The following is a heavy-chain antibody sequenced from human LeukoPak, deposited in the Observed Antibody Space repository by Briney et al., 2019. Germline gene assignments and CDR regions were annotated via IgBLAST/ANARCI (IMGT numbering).Heavy chain of an antibody. CDR1: GGSLSSTTYY. J-gene: IGHJ5*02. CDR3: ARDPYCSSTSCYTQNWFDP. D-gene: IGHD2-2*02. Sequence: SETLSLTCSISGGSLSSTTYYWAWIRQPPGKGLEWIGSIYHSGSTYYNPSLKSRVTISVDTSKNQFSLKLSSVTAADTAVYYCARDPYCSSTSCYTQNWFDPWGQGTLVTVSS. CDR2: IYHSGST. V-gene: IGHV4-39*07.